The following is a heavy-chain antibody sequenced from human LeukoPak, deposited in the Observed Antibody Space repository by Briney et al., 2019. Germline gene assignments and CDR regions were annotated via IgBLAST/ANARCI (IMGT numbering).Heavy chain of an antibody. J-gene: IGHJ5*02. CDR3: ARVTRYYSWFDP. Sequence: SETLSLTCTVSGGSISSGSYYWSWIRQPAGKGLEWIGRIYTSGSTNYNPSLKSRVTISVDASKNQFSLKLSSVTAADTAVYYCARVTRYYSWFDPWGQGTLVTVSS. CDR1: GGSISSGSYY. CDR2: IYTSGST. D-gene: IGHD3-10*01. V-gene: IGHV4-61*02.